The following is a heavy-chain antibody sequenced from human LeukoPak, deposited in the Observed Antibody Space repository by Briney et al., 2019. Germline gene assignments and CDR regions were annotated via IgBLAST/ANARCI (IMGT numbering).Heavy chain of an antibody. D-gene: IGHD2-2*01. Sequence: GGSLRLSCAASGLTFSSYSMNWVRQAPGKGLEWVSSISSSGSFIYYADSVKGRLTTSRDNAKNSLYLQMNSLRADDTAVYYCARVVTAAWDWFDPWGQGTLVAVSS. CDR3: ARVVTAAWDWFDP. V-gene: IGHV3-21*01. CDR2: ISSSGSFI. CDR1: GLTFSSYS. J-gene: IGHJ5*02.